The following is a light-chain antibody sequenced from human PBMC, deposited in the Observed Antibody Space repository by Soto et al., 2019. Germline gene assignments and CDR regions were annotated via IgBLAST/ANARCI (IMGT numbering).Light chain of an antibody. CDR2: GAS. CDR1: QSVSTNY. V-gene: IGKV3-20*01. CDR3: QQYGSVPLT. Sequence: EIELTQSPGTLSLSPGERATLSCRASQSVSTNYLAWYQQKPGQAPRLLIYGASSRATGIPDRFSGSGSGADFTLTISRLEPGDFAVYFCQQYGSVPLTFGGGTKVEIK. J-gene: IGKJ4*01.